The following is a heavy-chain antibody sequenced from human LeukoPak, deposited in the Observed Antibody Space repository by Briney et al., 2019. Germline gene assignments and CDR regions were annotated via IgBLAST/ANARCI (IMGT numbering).Heavy chain of an antibody. V-gene: IGHV4-61*01. CDR2: IYYSGSA. D-gene: IGHD3-9*01. CDR3: ASPRGGVRYFDWLLYAKEDAFDI. CDR1: GGSVSSGSYY. J-gene: IGHJ3*02. Sequence: PSETLSLTCTVSGGSVSSGSYYWSWIRQPPGKGLEWIGYIYYSGSANYNPSLKSRVTISVDTSKNQFSLKLSSVTAADTAVYYSASPRGGVRYFDWLLYAKEDAFDIWGQGTMVTVSS.